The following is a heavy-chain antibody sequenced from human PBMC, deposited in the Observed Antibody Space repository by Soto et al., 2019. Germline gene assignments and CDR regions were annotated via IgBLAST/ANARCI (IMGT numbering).Heavy chain of an antibody. D-gene: IGHD3-10*01. CDR1: GYTSNSYD. J-gene: IGHJ4*02. CDR3: ARAGGSGSYDDFDY. CDR2: MNPNSGNT. V-gene: IGHV1-8*01. Sequence: ASVKVSCKASGYTSNSYDINWVRQATGQGLEWMGWMNPNSGNTDYAPKFQGRVAMTTDTSTNTAYVELRSLRFDDTAVYYCARAGGSGSYDDFDYWGQGTLVTVSS.